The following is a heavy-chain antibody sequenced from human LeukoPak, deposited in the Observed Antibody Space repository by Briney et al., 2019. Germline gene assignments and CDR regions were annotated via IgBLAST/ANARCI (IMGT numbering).Heavy chain of an antibody. CDR3: AKVNYYDSSGYYDY. V-gene: IGHV3-30*18. CDR2: ISHDGSNK. D-gene: IGHD3-22*01. CDR1: GFTFSSYG. J-gene: IGHJ4*02. Sequence: QPGGSLRLSCAASGFTFSSYGMHWVRQAPGKGLEWVAVISHDGSNKYYADSVKGRFTISRDNSKNTMYLQMNSLRVEDTAVYYCAKVNYYDSSGYYDYWGQGTLVTVSS.